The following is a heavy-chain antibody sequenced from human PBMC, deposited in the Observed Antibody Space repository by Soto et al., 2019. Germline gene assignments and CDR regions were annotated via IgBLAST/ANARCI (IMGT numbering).Heavy chain of an antibody. D-gene: IGHD2-15*01. CDR3: ELYPRYYCGMDV. Sequence: ASVKVSCKASGYTFTSYGISWVRQAPGQGLEWMGWISAYNGNTNYAQNLQGRVTMTTDTSTSTAYMELRSLRSDDTAVYYCELYPRYYCGMDVWGQGTTVTVSS. CDR1: GYTFTSYG. CDR2: ISAYNGNT. V-gene: IGHV1-18*01. J-gene: IGHJ6*02.